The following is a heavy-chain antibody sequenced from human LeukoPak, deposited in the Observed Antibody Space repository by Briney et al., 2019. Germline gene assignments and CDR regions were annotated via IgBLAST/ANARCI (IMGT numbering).Heavy chain of an antibody. V-gene: IGHV4-34*01. CDR1: GGSFSGYY. J-gene: IGHJ4*02. CDR2: INHSGST. D-gene: IGHD6-13*01. CDR3: SAADTGPY. Sequence: PSETLSLTCAVYGGSFSGYYWSWIRQPPGKGLEWIGEINHSGSTNYNPSLKSRVTISVDTSKNQFSLKLSSVTAADTAVYYCSAADTGPYWGQGTLVTVSS.